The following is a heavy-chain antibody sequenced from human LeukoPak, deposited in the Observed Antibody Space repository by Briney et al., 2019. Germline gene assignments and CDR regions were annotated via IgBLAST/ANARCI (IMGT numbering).Heavy chain of an antibody. CDR2: ISSSGSTI. D-gene: IGHD3-22*01. Sequence: GGSLRLSCAASGFTFSSYEMNWARQAPGKGLEWVSYISSSGSTIYYADSVKGRFTISRDNAKNSLYLQMNSLRAEDTAVYYCARDAGYDRFDYWGQGTLVTVSS. J-gene: IGHJ4*02. CDR1: GFTFSSYE. V-gene: IGHV3-48*03. CDR3: ARDAGYDRFDY.